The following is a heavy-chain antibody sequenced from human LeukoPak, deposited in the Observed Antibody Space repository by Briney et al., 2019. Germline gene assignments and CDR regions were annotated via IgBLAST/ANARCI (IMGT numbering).Heavy chain of an antibody. V-gene: IGHV4-38-2*02. CDR2: IYHSGST. CDR1: GYSISSGYY. J-gene: IGHJ3*02. Sequence: SETLSLTCIVSGYSISSGYYWGWIRQPPGKGLEWIGSIYHSGSTYYNPSLKSRVTISVDTSKNHFSLNLSSVTAADTAVYSCASGTSDAFDIWGQGTMVTVSS. CDR3: ASGTSDAFDI. D-gene: IGHD4-23*01.